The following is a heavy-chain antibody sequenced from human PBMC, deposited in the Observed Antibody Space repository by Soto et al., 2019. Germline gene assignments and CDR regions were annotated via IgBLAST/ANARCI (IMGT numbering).Heavy chain of an antibody. CDR1: GYTFSSYG. D-gene: IGHD3-10*01. J-gene: IGHJ4*02. V-gene: IGHV1-18*01. CDR2: ISGYNGNA. Sequence: VQLVQSGNVVQKPGSSVKVSCKTSGYTFSSYGIIWVRQAPGQGLGWMGWISGYNGNADYAQRLRGRVNMTTDTSTTTVFMELRDRRSDDTALYFCAREGWLGELLYWGQGRLVTVS. CDR3: AREGWLGELLY.